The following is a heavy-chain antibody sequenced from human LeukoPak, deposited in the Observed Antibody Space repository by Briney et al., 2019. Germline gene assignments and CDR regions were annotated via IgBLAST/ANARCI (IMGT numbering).Heavy chain of an antibody. CDR2: INPNSGGT. J-gene: IGHJ3*02. CDR1: GYTFTGYY. D-gene: IGHD4-17*01. V-gene: IGHV1-2*02. CDR3: ARSPRTYGDYVFGQI. Sequence: GASVKVSCKTSGYTFTGYYIHWVRQAPGQGLQWLGWINPNSGGTNYAQNFQGRVTVTRDTSTATAYMELRWLTSDDTAVYYCARSPRTYGDYVFGQIWGQGTMVTVSS.